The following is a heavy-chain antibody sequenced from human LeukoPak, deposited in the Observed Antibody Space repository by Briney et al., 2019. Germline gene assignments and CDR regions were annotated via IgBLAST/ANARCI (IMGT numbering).Heavy chain of an antibody. V-gene: IGHV4-59*12. D-gene: IGHD6-13*01. CDR2: IYYSGST. J-gene: IGHJ5*02. Sequence: SETLSLTCTVSGGSISSYYWSWIRQPPGKGLEWIGYIYYSGSTYYNPSLKSRVTISVDTSKNQFSLKLSSVTAADTAVYYCARDSSSWEANWFDPWGQGTLVTVSS. CDR1: GGSISSYY. CDR3: ARDSSSWEANWFDP.